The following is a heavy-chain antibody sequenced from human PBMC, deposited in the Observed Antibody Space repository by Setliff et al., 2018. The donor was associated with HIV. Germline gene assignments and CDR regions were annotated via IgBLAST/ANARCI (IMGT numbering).Heavy chain of an antibody. J-gene: IGHJ2*01. V-gene: IGHV4-38-2*01. CDR3: ARHTLPRTTGDPPYWYFDL. CDR1: GYSISSGYQ. D-gene: IGHD3-10*01. CDR2: IHHSGTT. Sequence: PSETLSLTCAVSGYSISSGYQWGWVRQPPGKGLEWIGSIHHSGTTSYTPSLKSRITISVDTSKNQFSLNLKSVTAADTAMYFCARHTLPRTTGDPPYWYFDLWGRGALVTVSS.